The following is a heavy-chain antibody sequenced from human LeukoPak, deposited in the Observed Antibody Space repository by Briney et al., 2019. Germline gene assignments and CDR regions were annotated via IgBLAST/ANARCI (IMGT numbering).Heavy chain of an antibody. J-gene: IGHJ4*02. Sequence: PGGSLRLSCAASGFTFSSYSMNWVRQAPGKGLEWVSSISSSSSYIYYADSVKGRFTISRDNAKNSLYLQMNSLRAEDTAVYYCAREVISDPSFFDYWGQGTLVTVSS. D-gene: IGHD2-15*01. CDR3: AREVISDPSFFDY. V-gene: IGHV3-21*01. CDR1: GFTFSSYS. CDR2: ISSSSSYI.